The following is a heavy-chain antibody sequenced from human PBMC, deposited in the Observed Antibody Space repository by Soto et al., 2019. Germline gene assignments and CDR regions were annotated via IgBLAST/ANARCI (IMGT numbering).Heavy chain of an antibody. D-gene: IGHD4-4*01. CDR2: ISGSGGST. J-gene: IGHJ4*02. CDR1: GFTFSIYS. CDR3: ARRQYGSVDY. V-gene: IGHV3-23*01. Sequence: SCAASGFTFSIYSMSWVRQAPGKGLEWVSAISGSGGSTYYADSVKGRFTISRDNSKNTLYLQMNSLRAEDTAVYYCARRQYGSVDYWGQGTLVTAPQ.